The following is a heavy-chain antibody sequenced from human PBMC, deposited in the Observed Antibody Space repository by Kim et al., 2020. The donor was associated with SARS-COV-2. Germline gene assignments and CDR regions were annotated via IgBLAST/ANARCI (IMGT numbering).Heavy chain of an antibody. J-gene: IGHJ4*02. D-gene: IGHD4-17*01. V-gene: IGHV7-4-1*02. CDR3: ARDGTTVVTQYYFDY. Sequence: AQGFTGRFVFSMDTSVSTAYLQLSSLKAEDTAVYYCARDGTTVVTQYYFDYWGQGTLVTVSS.